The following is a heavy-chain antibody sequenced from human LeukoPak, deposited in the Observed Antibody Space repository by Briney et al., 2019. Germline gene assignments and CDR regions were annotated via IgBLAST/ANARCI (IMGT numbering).Heavy chain of an antibody. CDR1: GYSISSGHY. CDR2: IYHSGST. J-gene: IGHJ4*02. V-gene: IGHV4-38-2*02. D-gene: IGHD3-3*01. Sequence: SETLSLTCTVSGYSISSGHYWGWIRQPPGKGLEWIGSIYHSGSTYYNPSLKSRVTISLDTSKNEFSLKLSSVTAADTAVYYCARGGVLNYDFWSGYFPFDYWGQGTLVTVSS. CDR3: ARGGVLNYDFWSGYFPFDY.